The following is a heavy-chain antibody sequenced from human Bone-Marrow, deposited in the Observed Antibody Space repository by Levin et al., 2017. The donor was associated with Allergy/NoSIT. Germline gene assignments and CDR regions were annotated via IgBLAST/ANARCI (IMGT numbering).Heavy chain of an antibody. CDR3: ARDRATLALSDAFDI. CDR1: GFTFSHHY. CDR2: ISISANSI. Sequence: GGSLRLSCAASGFTFSHHYMSWIRQAPGKGLEWVSYISISANSIYYADSGKGRFTISRDNAKNALYRQMNSLRAEDTAVYYCARDRATLALSDAFDIWGQGTMVTVSS. J-gene: IGHJ3*02. V-gene: IGHV3-11*01. D-gene: IGHD2-15*01.